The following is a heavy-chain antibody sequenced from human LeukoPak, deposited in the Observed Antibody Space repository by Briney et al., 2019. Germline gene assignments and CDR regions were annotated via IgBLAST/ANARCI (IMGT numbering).Heavy chain of an antibody. D-gene: IGHD6-13*01. V-gene: IGHV4-39*01. Sequence: SETLSLTCTVSGGSISSSSYYWGWIRQPPGKGLEWIGSIYYSGRTYYNPSLKSRVTISGDTSKNQFSLKLSSVPAADTAVYYCARLGAAAGEFDYWGQGTLVTVSS. J-gene: IGHJ4*02. CDR1: GGSISSSSYY. CDR3: ARLGAAAGEFDY. CDR2: IYYSGRT.